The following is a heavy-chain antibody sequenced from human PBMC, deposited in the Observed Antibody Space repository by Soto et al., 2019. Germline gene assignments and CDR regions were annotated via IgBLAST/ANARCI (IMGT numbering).Heavy chain of an antibody. J-gene: IGHJ6*02. Sequence: PGGSLRLSCAASGFIFNTYDMHWVRQAPGKGLEWVAVISYDGSNKYYADSVKGRLTISADKSISTAYLQWSSPKASDTAMYYCARQGIITRPEYDMDVWGQGTTVTVSS. V-gene: IGHV3-30*03. CDR1: GFIFNTYD. D-gene: IGHD3-16*01. CDR3: ARQGIITRPEYDMDV. CDR2: ISYDGSNK.